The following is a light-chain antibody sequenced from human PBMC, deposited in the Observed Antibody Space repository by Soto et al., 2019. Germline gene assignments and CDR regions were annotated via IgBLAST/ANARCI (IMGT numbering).Light chain of an antibody. J-gene: IGKJ4*01. CDR2: AAS. Sequence: DIQMTQSPSSLSASVGDRVSITCRASQSISNYVNWYQQRPGKTPKLLIYAASSSQSGVSSRFSGRGSGTDFTLTISRLQREDFATYYCQQSYTLSLSFGGATKVDIK. CDR3: QQSYTLSLS. V-gene: IGKV1-39*01. CDR1: QSISNY.